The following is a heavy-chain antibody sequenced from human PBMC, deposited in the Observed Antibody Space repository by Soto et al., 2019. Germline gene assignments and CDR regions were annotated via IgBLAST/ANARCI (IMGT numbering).Heavy chain of an antibody. V-gene: IGHV4-39*01. CDR3: ARRVGRARFDY. Sequence: QLQLQESGPGLVKPSETLSLTCTVSGGSISRSSYYWGWIRQPPGKGLEWIGSIYYSGSTYYNPSLKRRVTISVDTSKNQFSLKLSSAPAADTAVYYCARRVGRARFDYWGQGTLVTVSS. J-gene: IGHJ4*02. CDR2: IYYSGST. CDR1: GGSISRSSYY. D-gene: IGHD6-13*01.